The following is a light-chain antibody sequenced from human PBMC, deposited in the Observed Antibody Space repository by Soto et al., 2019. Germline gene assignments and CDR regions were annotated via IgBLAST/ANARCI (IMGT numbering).Light chain of an antibody. CDR1: QNISTY. Sequence: EIVLTQSPATLSLSPGEGASLSCRASQNISTYLAWYQQRPGQVPRLLIYGVSKRAPAIPPRFSGSGSGTDFTLSVSGLETEDFAVYYCQQYGISPYTFGLGTKLEIK. CDR2: GVS. J-gene: IGKJ2*01. CDR3: QQYGISPYT. V-gene: IGKV3-11*01.